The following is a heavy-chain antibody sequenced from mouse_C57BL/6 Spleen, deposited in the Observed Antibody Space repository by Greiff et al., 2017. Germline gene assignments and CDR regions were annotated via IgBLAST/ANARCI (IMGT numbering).Heavy chain of an antibody. CDR2: IWSGGST. CDR1: GFSLTSYG. D-gene: IGHD1-1*01. J-gene: IGHJ4*01. Sequence: VKLQESGPGLVQPSQSLSITCTVSGFSLTSYGVHWVRQSPGKGLEWLGVIWSGGSTDYNAAFISRLSISKENSKSQVFYKMNSLQADDTAIYYCAREITTVVANAMDYWGQGTSVTVSS. V-gene: IGHV2-2*01. CDR3: AREITTVVANAMDY.